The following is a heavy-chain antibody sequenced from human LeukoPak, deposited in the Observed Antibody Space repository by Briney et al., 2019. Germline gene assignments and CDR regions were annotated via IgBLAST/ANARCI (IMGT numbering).Heavy chain of an antibody. CDR1: GFTFSSYA. V-gene: IGHV3-23*01. CDR3: AKAGSGYDYRLDY. D-gene: IGHD5-12*01. CDR2: ISGSGGST. J-gene: IGHJ4*02. Sequence: PGGSLRLPCAASGFTFSSYAMSWVRQAPGKGLEWVSAISGSGGSTYYADSVKGRFTISRDNSKNTLYLQMNSLRAEDTAVYYCAKAGSGYDYRLDYWGQGTLVTVSS.